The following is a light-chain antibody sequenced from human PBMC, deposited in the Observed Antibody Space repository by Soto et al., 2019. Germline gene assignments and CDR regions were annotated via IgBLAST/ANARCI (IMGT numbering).Light chain of an antibody. J-gene: IGLJ1*01. CDR3: TSYTSSYTLL. CDR2: DVS. V-gene: IGLV2-14*01. Sequence: QSALTQPASVSGSPGQSITISCTGTRSDVGGYNYVSWYQQHPGRAPRVMIYDVSNRPTGISNRFSGSKSGNTAYLTISGLQAEDEADYYCTSYTSSYTLLFGSGTKRTVL. CDR1: RSDVGGYNY.